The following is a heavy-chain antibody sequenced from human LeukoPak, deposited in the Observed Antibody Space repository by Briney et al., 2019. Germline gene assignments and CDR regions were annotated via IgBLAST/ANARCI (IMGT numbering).Heavy chain of an antibody. J-gene: IGHJ5*01. V-gene: IGHV3-21*01. Sequence: KPGGSLRLSCAASGFALRSYTVTWVRQAPGKGLEWVSSISSTSAYIYYAESVKGRFSISRDNVDNVVHLQMSSLRSEDTAFYYCARVAVAGPTGWFDSWGQGTLVTVSS. D-gene: IGHD6-19*01. CDR2: ISSTSAYI. CDR1: GFALRSYT. CDR3: ARVAVAGPTGWFDS.